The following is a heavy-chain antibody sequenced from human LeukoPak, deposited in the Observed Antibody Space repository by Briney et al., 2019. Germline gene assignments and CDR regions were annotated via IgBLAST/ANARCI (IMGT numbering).Heavy chain of an antibody. Sequence: GGSLRLSCAASGFTFDDYAMHWVRQAPGKGLEWVSGISWNSGSIGYADSVKGRFTISRDNAKNTLYLQMNSLRAEDTAVYYCARDMGWLVLEGWFDPWGQGTLVTVSS. D-gene: IGHD6-19*01. CDR1: GFTFDDYA. V-gene: IGHV3-9*01. CDR2: ISWNSGSI. J-gene: IGHJ5*02. CDR3: ARDMGWLVLEGWFDP.